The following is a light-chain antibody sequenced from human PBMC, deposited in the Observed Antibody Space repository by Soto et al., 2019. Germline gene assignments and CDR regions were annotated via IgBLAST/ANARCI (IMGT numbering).Light chain of an antibody. Sequence: DIQMTQSPSXLXASVGDRVTITCRASQSISSWLAWYQQKPGKAPKLLIYDASSLESGVPSRFSGSGSGTEFTLTISSLQPDDFATYYCQQYNSYTYTFGQGTKLEIK. CDR1: QSISSW. CDR2: DAS. J-gene: IGKJ2*01. CDR3: QQYNSYTYT. V-gene: IGKV1-5*01.